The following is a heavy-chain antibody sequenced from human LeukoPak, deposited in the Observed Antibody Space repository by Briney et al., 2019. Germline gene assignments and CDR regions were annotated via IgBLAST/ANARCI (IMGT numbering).Heavy chain of an antibody. Sequence: GGSLRLSCAAAGVTFSSYAMSLVRQAPGKGLEWVSAISGSGGSTYYADSVKGRFTISRDNSKNTLYLQMNSLRAEDTAVYYCAKISVTTGFYWGQGTLVTVSS. CDR3: AKISVTTGFY. CDR1: GVTFSSYA. CDR2: ISGSGGST. D-gene: IGHD4-17*01. J-gene: IGHJ4*02. V-gene: IGHV3-23*01.